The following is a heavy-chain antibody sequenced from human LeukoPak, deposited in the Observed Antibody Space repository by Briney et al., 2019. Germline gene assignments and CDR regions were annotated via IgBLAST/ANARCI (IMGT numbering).Heavy chain of an antibody. J-gene: IGHJ3*02. V-gene: IGHV5-51*01. D-gene: IGHD6-13*01. Sequence: TRYSPSFQGQVTISADKSISTAYLQWSSLKASDTAMYYCASRGSSSWGPRDPGAFDIWGQGTMVTVSS. CDR2: T. CDR3: ASRGSSSWGPRDPGAFDI.